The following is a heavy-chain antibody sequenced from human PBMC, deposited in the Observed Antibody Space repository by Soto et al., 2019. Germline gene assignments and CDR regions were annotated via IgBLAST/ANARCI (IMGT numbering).Heavy chain of an antibody. D-gene: IGHD3-10*01. CDR3: ARHGPAGGYVSHDSGSYSFYFYMDI. Sequence: SETLSLTCTVSGDFVNNYFWSWIRSSPGKGLEWIGYSYYSGKTNYNPSLKSRVTLSVDTSKNQFSLKLMSLTAADTAVYYCARHGPAGGYVSHDSGSYSFYFYMDIWAKGTTVTVSS. CDR1: GDFVNNYF. J-gene: IGHJ6*03. CDR2: SYYSGKT. V-gene: IGHV4-59*08.